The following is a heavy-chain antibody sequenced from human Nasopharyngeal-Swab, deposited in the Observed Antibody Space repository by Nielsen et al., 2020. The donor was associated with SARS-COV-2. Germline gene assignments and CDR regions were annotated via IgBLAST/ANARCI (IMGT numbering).Heavy chain of an antibody. D-gene: IGHD4-17*01. Sequence: SETLSLTCTVSGGSISAYHWSWIRQPPGKGLEWIGYIYYSGSTNYNPSLKSRVTISVDSSKNQFPLKLSSVTAADTAVYYCARGKAVTYDYWGQGTLVTVSS. CDR3: ARGKAVTYDY. CDR1: GGSISAYH. V-gene: IGHV4-59*01. J-gene: IGHJ4*02. CDR2: IYYSGST.